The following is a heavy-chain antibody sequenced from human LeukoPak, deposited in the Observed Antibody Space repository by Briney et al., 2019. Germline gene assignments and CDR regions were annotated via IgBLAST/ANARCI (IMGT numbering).Heavy chain of an antibody. CDR3: GRDVNTGLLQ. CDR2: TYYRSKWYN. Sequence: SQTLSLTCAISGDXVSSNIAAWNWIRQSPSRGLEWLGRTYYRSKWYNDYAVSLRGRITINPDTSKNQFSLQLSSVTPEDTAVYYCGRDVNTGLLQWGQGTLVTVSS. D-gene: IGHD1/OR15-1a*01. J-gene: IGHJ4*02. CDR1: GDXVSSNIAA. V-gene: IGHV6-1*01.